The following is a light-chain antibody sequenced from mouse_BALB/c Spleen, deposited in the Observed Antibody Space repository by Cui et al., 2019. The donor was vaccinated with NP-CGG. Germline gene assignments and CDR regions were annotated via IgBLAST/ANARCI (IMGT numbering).Light chain of an antibody. CDR2: GTN. J-gene: IGLJ1*01. Sequence: QAVLTPESAPTTSPGETVTLTCRSSTGAITTSNYANWVQENPDHLFTGLIGGTNNRAPGVPARFSGSLIGDKAALTITGAQTEDEAIYFCALWYSNHWVFGGGTKLTVL. CDR3: ALWYSNHWV. V-gene: IGLV1*01. CDR1: TGAITTSNY.